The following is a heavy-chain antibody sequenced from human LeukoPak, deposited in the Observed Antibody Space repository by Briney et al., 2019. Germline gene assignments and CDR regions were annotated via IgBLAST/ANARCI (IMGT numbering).Heavy chain of an antibody. J-gene: IGHJ4*02. D-gene: IGHD3-10*01. CDR3: ARPNYYGSGSPAGY. CDR1: GYYFPSYW. V-gene: IGHV5-51*01. Sequence: GESLKISCKGSGYYFPSYWIGWVRQTPGKGLEWMGIIYPGDSDTTYSPSFQGQVTISADKSISTAYLQWSSLKALDTAMYYCARPNYYGSGSPAGYWGQGTLVTVSS. CDR2: IYPGDSDT.